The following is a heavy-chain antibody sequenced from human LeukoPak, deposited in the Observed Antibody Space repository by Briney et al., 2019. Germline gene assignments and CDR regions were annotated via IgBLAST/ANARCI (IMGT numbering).Heavy chain of an antibody. J-gene: IGHJ4*02. CDR3: ARATLGYYDSSGYFDY. CDR1: GYTFTGYY. V-gene: IGHV1-2*02. Sequence: ASVKVSCKASGYTFTGYYMHWVRQAPGQGLEWMGWINPNSGGTNYAQKFQGRGTMTRDTSISTAYMELSRLRSDDTAVYYCARATLGYYDSSGYFDYWGQGTLVTVSS. CDR2: INPNSGGT. D-gene: IGHD3-22*01.